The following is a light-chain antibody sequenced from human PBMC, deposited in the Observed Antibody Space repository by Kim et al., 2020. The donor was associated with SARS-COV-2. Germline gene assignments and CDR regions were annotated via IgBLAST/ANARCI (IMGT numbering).Light chain of an antibody. CDR3: LQHKSYPYT. V-gene: IGKV1-17*03. J-gene: IGKJ2*01. Sequence: SVGDTVTTTCGARQDMSANLAWFQQKPGKVPQRLIYGASTVHSGATSRFSGSGSGTEFTLTISSLQPEDFATYYCLQHKSYPYTFGQGNKLEI. CDR2: GAS. CDR1: QDMSAN.